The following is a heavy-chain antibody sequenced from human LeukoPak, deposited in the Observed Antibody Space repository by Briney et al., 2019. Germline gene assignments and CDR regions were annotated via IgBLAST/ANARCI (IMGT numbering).Heavy chain of an antibody. CDR1: GYSFISYW. J-gene: IGHJ6*03. CDR3: ASRLSWAPPWETGTTNGDYYYMDV. Sequence: GESLKISCKGSGYSFISYWIGWVRQMPGKGLEWMGIIDPGDSDTRYSPSFQGQVTISADKSISTAYLQWSSLKASDTAMYYCASRLSWAPPWETGTTNGDYYYMDVWGKGTTVTVSS. CDR2: IDPGDSDT. V-gene: IGHV5-51*01. D-gene: IGHD1-1*01.